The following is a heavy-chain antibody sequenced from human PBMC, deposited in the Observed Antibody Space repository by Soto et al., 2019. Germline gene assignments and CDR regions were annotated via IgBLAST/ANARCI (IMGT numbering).Heavy chain of an antibody. J-gene: IGHJ4*02. Sequence: LRLSCTGSGFPFDDFAINWVRQAPGKGLEWVGLIRNQYGSEKYYEDSVKGRFTISRDNAKNSLYLQMNSLRAEDTAVYYCASDRFRGTYYLRGVTYFFEEWGQGAPVTVSS. CDR3: ASDRFRGTYYLRGVTYFFEE. D-gene: IGHD1-26*01. CDR2: IRNQYGSEK. CDR1: GFPFDDFA. V-gene: IGHV3-7*03.